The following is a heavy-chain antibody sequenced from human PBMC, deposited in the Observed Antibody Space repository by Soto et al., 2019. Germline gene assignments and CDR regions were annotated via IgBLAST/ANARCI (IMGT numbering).Heavy chain of an antibody. V-gene: IGHV4-38-2*02. J-gene: IGHJ4*02. Sequence: SSETLSLTCAVSGYSISSGYYWGWIRQPPGKGLEWIGSIYHSGSTYYNPSLKSRVTISVDTSKNQFSLKLSSVTAADTAVYYCARDGGVPAEKLYYWAQGTPVTVSS. D-gene: IGHD2-2*01. CDR3: ARDGGVPAEKLYY. CDR2: IYHSGST. CDR1: GYSISSGYY.